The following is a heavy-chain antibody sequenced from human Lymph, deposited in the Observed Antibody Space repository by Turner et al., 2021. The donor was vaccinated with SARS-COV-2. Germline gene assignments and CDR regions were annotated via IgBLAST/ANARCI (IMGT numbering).Heavy chain of an antibody. V-gene: IGHV1-2*02. CDR2: INPDSSGT. Sequence: QVPLVQSGAEVKEPGASVMVSCKSFGYTFTGYFMHWVRQAPGQGLEMIGWINPDSSGTDYAQNFQDRGTRARDTSISTAYMELSRLRSDDTAVYYWARGGLNYYDSSAYYGDAFDFWGQGTMVTVSS. J-gene: IGHJ3*01. D-gene: IGHD3-22*01. CDR3: ARGGLNYYDSSAYYGDAFDF. CDR1: GYTFTGYF.